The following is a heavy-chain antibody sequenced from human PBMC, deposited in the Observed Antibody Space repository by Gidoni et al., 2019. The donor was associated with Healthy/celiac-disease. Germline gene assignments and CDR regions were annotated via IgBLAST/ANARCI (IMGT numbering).Heavy chain of an antibody. CDR1: GFTFSRYS. CDR2: ISSSSSYI. D-gene: IGHD3-22*01. Sequence: EVQLVESGGGLVKPGGSLRLSCAASGFTFSRYSMNWVRQAPGKGLEWVSSISSSSSYIYYADSVKGRFTISRDNAKNSLYLQMNSLRAEDTAVYYCARDYYDSSGPIKKGDYYYYYMDVWGKGTTVTVSS. V-gene: IGHV3-21*01. J-gene: IGHJ6*03. CDR3: ARDYYDSSGPIKKGDYYYYYMDV.